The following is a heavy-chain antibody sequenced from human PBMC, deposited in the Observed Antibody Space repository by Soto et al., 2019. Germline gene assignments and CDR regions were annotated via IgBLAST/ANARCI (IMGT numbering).Heavy chain of an antibody. D-gene: IGHD1-1*01. J-gene: IGHJ4*02. CDR1: GFIFRNSV. Sequence: PGGSLRLSCAASGFIFRNSVMSGVRHTPGKGLEWVSGINSDGGYTNYADFVKGRFTISIDTSSNTVDLDMKSLRADDTALYYCATTMHWRDWRLSSYSWGKGTVITVA. V-gene: IGHV3-23*01. CDR3: ATTMHWRDWRLSSYS. CDR2: INSDGGYT.